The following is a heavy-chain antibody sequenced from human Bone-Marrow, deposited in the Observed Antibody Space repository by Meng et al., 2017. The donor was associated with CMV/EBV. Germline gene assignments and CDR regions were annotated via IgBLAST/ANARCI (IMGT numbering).Heavy chain of an antibody. V-gene: IGHV3-23*03. CDR1: GFTFSTYA. Sequence: GESLKISCAASGFTFSTYAMIWVRQAPGKGLEWVSVIYSGGGSTDYADSVKGRFSISRDNSKNTLYLQMNNLRVEDTAVYYCAKDGCGSDCYFDCWGPGTLVTGSS. CDR2: IYSGGGST. J-gene: IGHJ4*01. CDR3: AKDGCGSDCYFDC. D-gene: IGHD2-21*01.